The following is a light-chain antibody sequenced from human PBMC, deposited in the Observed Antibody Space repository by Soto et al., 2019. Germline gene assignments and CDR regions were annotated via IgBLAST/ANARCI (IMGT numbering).Light chain of an antibody. Sequence: QSALTQPASVSGSPGQSITISCTGTSSDVGGYNYVSWYQQHPGKAPKLMIYEVSNRPSGVSNRFSGSKSGNTASLTISGLQAEDEADYYCSSYTSSSTPVFGVGTKLTVL. CDR3: SSYTSSSTPV. V-gene: IGLV2-14*01. CDR2: EVS. J-gene: IGLJ2*01. CDR1: SSDVGGYNY.